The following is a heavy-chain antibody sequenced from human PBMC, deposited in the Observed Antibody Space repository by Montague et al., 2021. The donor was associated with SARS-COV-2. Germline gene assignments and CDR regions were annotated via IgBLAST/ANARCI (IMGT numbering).Heavy chain of an antibody. CDR1: GGSISSGSYY. J-gene: IGHJ3*02. D-gene: IGHD3-22*01. V-gene: IGHV4-61*02. Sequence: TLSLTCTVSGGSISSGSYYWSWIRQPAGKGLEWIGRIYTSGSTNYNPSLKSRVTISVDTSKNQFSLKLSSVTAADTAVYYCARASAGYDSSGYYADRSVFDIWGQGTMVTVSS. CDR2: IYTSGST. CDR3: ARASAGYDSSGYYADRSVFDI.